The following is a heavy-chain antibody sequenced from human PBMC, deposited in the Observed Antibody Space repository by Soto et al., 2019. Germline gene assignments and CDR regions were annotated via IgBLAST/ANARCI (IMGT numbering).Heavy chain of an antibody. J-gene: IGHJ4*02. CDR2: VWYDGSNE. CDR3: ARGPTGYNSGWFLGY. Sequence: QAPGKGLEWVAVVWYDGSNENYADSVKGRFTISRDNAKNTVYLQMNSLRPDDTAVYYCARGPTGYNSGWFLGYWGQGTLVTVSS. D-gene: IGHD6-19*01. V-gene: IGHV3-33*01.